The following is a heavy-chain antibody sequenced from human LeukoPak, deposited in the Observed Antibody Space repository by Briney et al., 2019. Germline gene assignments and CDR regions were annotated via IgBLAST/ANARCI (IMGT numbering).Heavy chain of an antibody. Sequence: GGSLRLSCAASGFTVSSYYMSWVRQAPGKGLEWVSVIYSGGSTYYADSVKGRFTISRDNSKNTLYLQMNSLRAEDTAVYYCARVNARRRIMVRGHHYSDYWGQGTLVTVSS. V-gene: IGHV3-53*01. CDR1: GFTVSSYY. D-gene: IGHD3-10*01. J-gene: IGHJ4*02. CDR2: IYSGGST. CDR3: ARVNARRRIMVRGHHYSDY.